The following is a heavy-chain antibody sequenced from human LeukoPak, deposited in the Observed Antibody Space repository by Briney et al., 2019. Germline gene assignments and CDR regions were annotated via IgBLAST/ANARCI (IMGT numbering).Heavy chain of an antibody. J-gene: IGHJ4*02. V-gene: IGHV3-23*01. CDR1: GFTFSNSA. CDR2: VSGSGGST. CDR3: ARADTSGYIYYFDY. D-gene: IGHD3-22*01. Sequence: GGSLRLSCAASGFTFSNSAMSWVPQAPGKGVECVSSVSGSGGSTYYADSVKGRFTISRDNSKNTLYLQVNSLRAEDTAVYYCARADTSGYIYYFDYWGQGTLVTVSS.